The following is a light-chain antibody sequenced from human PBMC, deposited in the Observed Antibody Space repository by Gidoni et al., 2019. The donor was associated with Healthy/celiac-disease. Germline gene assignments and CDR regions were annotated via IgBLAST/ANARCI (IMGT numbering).Light chain of an antibody. CDR1: QSIRSW. Sequence: DIQMTQSPSTLSASVGDRVTITCRASQSIRSWLAWYQQKPGKAPKLLIYDASSVESGVPSRFSGSGSGTEFTLTISSLQPDDFATYYCQQYNSYPFTFGPGTKVDIK. J-gene: IGKJ3*01. V-gene: IGKV1-5*01. CDR3: QQYNSYPFT. CDR2: DAS.